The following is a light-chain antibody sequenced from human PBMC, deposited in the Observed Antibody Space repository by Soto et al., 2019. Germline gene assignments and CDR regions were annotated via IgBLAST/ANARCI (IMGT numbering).Light chain of an antibody. V-gene: IGKV1-39*01. CDR1: ESIARH. CDR2: AAS. J-gene: IGKJ5*01. Sequence: DIQMTQSPSSLSASVGDRDTITCRASESIARHLNWYQQKPGKAPKLLIYAASSLQNGVPSRFRGGASGTDFTLTISNLQPEDFATYYCQQTYSTLSITFGQGTRLEIK. CDR3: QQTYSTLSIT.